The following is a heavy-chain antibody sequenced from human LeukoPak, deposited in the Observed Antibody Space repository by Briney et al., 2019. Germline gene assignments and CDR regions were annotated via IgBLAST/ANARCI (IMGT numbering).Heavy chain of an antibody. CDR3: ARDLGSSGYDYYFDY. D-gene: IGHD3-22*01. CDR1: GFTFSSYA. V-gene: IGHV3-30*04. CDR2: ISYDGRNK. J-gene: IGHJ4*02. Sequence: PGGALRLSCAGSGFTFSSYAMHGVRQAPGKGLEGVAVISYDGRNKYYADSVKGRFTISRDNSKNTLYLQMNSLRAEDTAVYYCARDLGSSGYDYYFDYWGQGTLVTVSS.